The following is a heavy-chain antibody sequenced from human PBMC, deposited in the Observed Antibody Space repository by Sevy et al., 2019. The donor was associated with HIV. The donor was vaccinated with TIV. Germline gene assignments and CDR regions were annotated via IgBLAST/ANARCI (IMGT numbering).Heavy chain of an antibody. CDR2: ISFDGGNT. CDR1: GFTPSTYG. CDR3: ARGPYNSGLRFDF. V-gene: IGHV3-30*19. D-gene: IGHD5-12*01. Sequence: GGSLRLSCAASGFTPSTYGMHWVRQAPGKGLEWVAVISFDGGNTYYSDAVEGRFTISRDNSKNTVFLQMNSLSPDDTALYYCARGPYNSGLRFDFWGQGTLVTVSS. J-gene: IGHJ4*02.